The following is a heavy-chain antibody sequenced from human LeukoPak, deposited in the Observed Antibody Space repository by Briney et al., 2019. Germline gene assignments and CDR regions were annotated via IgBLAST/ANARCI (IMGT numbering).Heavy chain of an antibody. CDR1: GGSFSGYY. CDR3: ARGLGYCSGGSC. CDR2: INHSGST. Sequence: PSETLSLTCAAYGGSFSGYYWSWIRQPPGKGLEWIGEINHSGSTNYNPSLKSRVTISVDTSKNQFSLKLSSVTAADTAVYYCARGLGYCSGGSCWGQGTLVTVSS. D-gene: IGHD2-15*01. V-gene: IGHV4-34*01. J-gene: IGHJ4*02.